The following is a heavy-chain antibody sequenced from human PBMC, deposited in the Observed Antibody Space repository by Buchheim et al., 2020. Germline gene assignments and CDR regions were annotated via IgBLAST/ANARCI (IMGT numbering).Heavy chain of an antibody. CDR3: AKDRAFCSEGYCSPRKYGFQYYFDY. D-gene: IGHD2-15*01. J-gene: IGHJ4*02. CDR1: GFTFSSYA. CDR2: ISGSGGST. V-gene: IGHV3-23*01. Sequence: EVQLLESGGGLVQPGGSLRLSCAASGFTFSSYAMSWVRQAPGKGLEWVSAISGSGGSTYYADSVKGRFTISRDNSKNTLYLQMNSLRAEDTAVYYCAKDRAFCSEGYCSPRKYGFQYYFDYWGQGTL.